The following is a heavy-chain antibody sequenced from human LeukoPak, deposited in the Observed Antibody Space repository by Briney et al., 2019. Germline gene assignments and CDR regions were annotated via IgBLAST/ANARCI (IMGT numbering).Heavy chain of an antibody. V-gene: IGHV4-59*01. CDR2: INHSGST. Sequence: SETLSLTCTVSDGSISDSYWSWIRQPPGKGLEWIGEINHSGSTNYNPSLKSRVTISVDTSKNQFSLRLSSVTAADTAVYYCARDWGVSARPGYMDVWGKGTTVTVSS. J-gene: IGHJ6*03. D-gene: IGHD6-6*01. CDR3: ARDWGVSARPGYMDV. CDR1: DGSISDSY.